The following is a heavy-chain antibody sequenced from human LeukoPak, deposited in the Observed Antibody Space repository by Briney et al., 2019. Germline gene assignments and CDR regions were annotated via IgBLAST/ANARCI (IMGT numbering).Heavy chain of an antibody. J-gene: IGHJ4*02. Sequence: PGGSLRLSCAASGFTFSSYAMSWVRQAPGKGLEWVSAISGSGGSTYYADSVKGRFTISRDNAKNSLYLQMNSLGAEDTAIYYCASHFWNYYRIDYWGQGILVTVSS. CDR3: ASHFWNYYRIDY. V-gene: IGHV3-23*01. CDR2: ISGSGGST. CDR1: GFTFSSYA. D-gene: IGHD3-3*02.